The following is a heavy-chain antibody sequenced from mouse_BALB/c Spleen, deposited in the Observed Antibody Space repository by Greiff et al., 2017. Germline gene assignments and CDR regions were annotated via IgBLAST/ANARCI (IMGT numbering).Heavy chain of an antibody. CDR2: INPSSGYT. D-gene: IGHD2-1*01. J-gene: IGHJ2*01. Sequence: VQLQQSAAELARPGASVKMSCKASGYTFTSYTMHWVKQRPGQGLEWIGYINPSSGYTEYNQKFKDKTTLTADKSSSTAYMQLSSLTSEDSAVYYCARSYGNFYFDYWGQGTTLTVSS. CDR3: ARSYGNFYFDY. V-gene: IGHV1-4*02. CDR1: GYTFTSYT.